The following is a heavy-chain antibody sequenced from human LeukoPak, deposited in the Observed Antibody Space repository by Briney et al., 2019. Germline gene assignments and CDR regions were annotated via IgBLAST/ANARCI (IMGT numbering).Heavy chain of an antibody. Sequence: PSETLSLTCTVSGDSINDSYWTWIRQPVGSAMQWTGRVPASGSSSYNPSLKSRVIMSVDVSKNQLSLNLTSVTDADTAVYFCAKDLSRQRRGLNYGPWFDPWGRGTLVTVSS. CDR3: AKDLSRQRRGLNYGPWFDP. J-gene: IGHJ5*02. V-gene: IGHV4-4*07. CDR1: GDSINDSY. CDR2: VPASGSS. D-gene: IGHD4-17*01.